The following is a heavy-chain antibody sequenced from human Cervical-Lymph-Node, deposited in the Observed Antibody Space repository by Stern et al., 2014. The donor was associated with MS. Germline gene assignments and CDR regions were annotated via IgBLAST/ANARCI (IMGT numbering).Heavy chain of an antibody. V-gene: IGHV3-30-3*01. CDR2: ISYDGSSK. J-gene: IGHJ6*02. D-gene: IGHD2-15*01. CDR1: RFSISDYA. Sequence: VQLLESGGDVVQPGRSLRLSCAASRFSISDYAMHWVRQAPGKGLEWVATISYDGSSKRYADSVKGRFTISRDNFKNTVHVQMNSLRAEDTAVYYCTREDCSGGSCRGMDVWGQGTTVTVSS. CDR3: TREDCSGGSCRGMDV.